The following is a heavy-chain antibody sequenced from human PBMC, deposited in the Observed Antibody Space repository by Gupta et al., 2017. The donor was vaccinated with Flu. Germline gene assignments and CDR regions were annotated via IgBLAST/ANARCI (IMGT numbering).Heavy chain of an antibody. CDR2: INPSGGST. Sequence: QVQLVQSGAEVKEPGASVRISCKASGYTFPSYYIHWVRQAPGQGLEWRGIINPSGGSTSYTQKFQGRITMTRDTSTSTVYMELSSLRSEDTAKYYCARDIRYFYGMDVWGQGTTVTVSS. CDR1: GYTFPSYY. D-gene: IGHD2-21*01. CDR3: ARDIRYFYGMDV. J-gene: IGHJ6*02. V-gene: IGHV1-46*01.